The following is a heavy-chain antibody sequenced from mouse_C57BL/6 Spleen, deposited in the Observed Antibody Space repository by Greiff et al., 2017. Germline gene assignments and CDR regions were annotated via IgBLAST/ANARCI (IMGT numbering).Heavy chain of an antibody. CDR1: GYTFTDYY. Sequence: EVQLQQSGPELVKPGASVKISCKASGYTFTDYYMNWVKQSHGKSLEWIGDINPNNGGTSYNQKFKGKATLTVDKSSSTAYMELRSLTSEDSAVYYCARKGITTVVARGVWFAYWGQGTLVTVSA. J-gene: IGHJ3*01. V-gene: IGHV1-26*01. CDR2: INPNNGGT. CDR3: ARKGITTVVARGVWFAY. D-gene: IGHD1-1*01.